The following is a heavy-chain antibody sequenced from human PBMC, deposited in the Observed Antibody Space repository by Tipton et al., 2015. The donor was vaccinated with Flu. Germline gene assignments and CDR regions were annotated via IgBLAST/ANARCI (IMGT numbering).Heavy chain of an antibody. D-gene: IGHD3-9*01. CDR3: ARIHFLYEILTGPYTGGAFDI. CDR2: IFFTGTT. Sequence: LRLSCSVSGASINSNDYYWGWVRQPPGKGLEWIGSIFFTGTTHYDPSLKSRVTISVDSSKNQFSLKPMSLTAADTAVYYCARIHFLYEILTGPYTGGAFDIWGRGTLVTVSS. CDR1: GASINSNDYY. V-gene: IGHV4-39*07. J-gene: IGHJ3*02.